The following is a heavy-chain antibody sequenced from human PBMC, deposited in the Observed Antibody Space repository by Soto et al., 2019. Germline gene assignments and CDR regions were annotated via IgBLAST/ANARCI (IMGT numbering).Heavy chain of an antibody. J-gene: IGHJ6*02. D-gene: IGHD2-2*01. CDR3: ARDRGCSSTSCYAPYYYYGMDV. CDR2: VLYSGNT. Sequence: SETLSLTCNVSGGSMRSYYWTWMRQSPGKGLEWLGNVLYSGNTNLNPSLRDRLSISVDTSKNKFSLMLNSVTAADTAVYYCARDRGCSSTSCYAPYYYYGMDVWGQGTTVTVSS. V-gene: IGHV4-59*01. CDR1: GGSMRSYY.